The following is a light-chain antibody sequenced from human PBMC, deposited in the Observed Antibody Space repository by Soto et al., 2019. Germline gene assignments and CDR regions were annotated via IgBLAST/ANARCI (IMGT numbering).Light chain of an antibody. CDR2: GAS. CDR3: QQYGSSST. CDR1: QTISSSS. J-gene: IGKJ5*01. Sequence: EIGLTQSPGTLSLSPGERATLSCRASQTISSSSLAWYQQKGGQAPRLLIYGASSRATGIPDRFSGSGSGTDFTLTISRLEPDDFAVYYCQQYGSSSTFGQGTRLEN. V-gene: IGKV3-20*01.